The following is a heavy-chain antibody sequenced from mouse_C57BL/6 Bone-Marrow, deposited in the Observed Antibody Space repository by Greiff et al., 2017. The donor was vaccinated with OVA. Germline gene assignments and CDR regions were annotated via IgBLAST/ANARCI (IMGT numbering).Heavy chain of an antibody. V-gene: IGHV1-81*01. Sequence: VKLQESGAELARPGASVKLSCKASGFTFTSYGISWVKQRTGQGLEWIGEIYPRSGNTYYNEKFKGKATLTADKTTNTSYMEIRSLTSEDSAVYFCARTPGAMDYWGQGTSVTVSS. CDR1: GFTFTSYG. CDR2: IYPRSGNT. CDR3: ARTPGAMDY. J-gene: IGHJ4*01.